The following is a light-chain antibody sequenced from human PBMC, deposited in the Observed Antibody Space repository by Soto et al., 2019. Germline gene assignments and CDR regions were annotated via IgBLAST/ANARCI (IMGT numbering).Light chain of an antibody. V-gene: IGLV2-14*01. CDR1: SSDVGGYKY. J-gene: IGLJ2*01. CDR3: SSKSIGSTPML. CDR2: EVN. Sequence: QSALTQPPSVSGSPGQSITISFTGTSSDVGGYKYVSWYQHHPGKAPKLTIYEVNNRPSGVSNRFSGYKSGNTATLTIYGLQPEDESHYYCSSKSIGSTPMLFGGGTQLTV.